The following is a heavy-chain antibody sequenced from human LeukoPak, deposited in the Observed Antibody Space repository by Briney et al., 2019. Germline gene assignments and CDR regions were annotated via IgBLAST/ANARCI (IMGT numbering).Heavy chain of an antibody. D-gene: IGHD2-21*01. CDR2: IYTDGST. CDR1: GGSISNSF. V-gene: IGHV4-4*07. J-gene: IGHJ4*02. CDR3: ARAPSGCGGTCAFDS. Sequence: PSETLSLTCTVSGGSISNSFWSWIRQPAGKGLEWIGRIYTDGSTNSNPSLRSRLTMSLDTSKNQFSPKLTSVTAADTAVYFCARAPSGCGGTCAFDSWGQGTRVTVSS.